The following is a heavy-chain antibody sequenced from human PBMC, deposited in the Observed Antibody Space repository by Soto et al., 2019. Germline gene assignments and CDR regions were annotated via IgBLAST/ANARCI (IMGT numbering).Heavy chain of an antibody. D-gene: IGHD2-21*01. Sequence: QVQLQESGPGLVKPSQTLSLTCTFSGGSISSGGYYWSWIRQHPGKGLQWIGYIYYSGSTYYNPSLKSRVTILVDTSKNQFSLKLSSVNAADTAVYYCAASCVGCGGFNYYGMDVWGQGTTVTVSS. J-gene: IGHJ6*02. V-gene: IGHV4-31*03. CDR1: GGSISSGGYY. CDR2: IYYSGST. CDR3: AASCVGCGGFNYYGMDV.